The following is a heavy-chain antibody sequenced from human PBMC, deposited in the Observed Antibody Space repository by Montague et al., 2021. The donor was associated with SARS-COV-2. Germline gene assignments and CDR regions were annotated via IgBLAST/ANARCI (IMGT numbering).Heavy chain of an antibody. CDR3: ASPTYYYDSSGSDAFDI. CDR2: PSSAGST. D-gene: IGHD3-22*01. CDR1: LHSVSRGTQS. V-gene: IGHV4-39*01. Sequence: SETLSLTCAVDLHSVSRGTQSWGGIPHPRTPVPKAIGSPSSAGSTYYNPSLKSRVTISVDTSKNQFSLKLSSVTAADTAVYYCASPTYYYDSSGSDAFDIWGQGTMVTVSS. J-gene: IGHJ3*02.